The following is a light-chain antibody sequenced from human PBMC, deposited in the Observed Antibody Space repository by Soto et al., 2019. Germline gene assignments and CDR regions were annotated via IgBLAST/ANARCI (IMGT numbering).Light chain of an antibody. CDR1: SSDVGGYNY. Sequence: QSALTQPRSVSGSPGQSVTISCTGTSSDVGGYNYVSWYQQHPGKAPKLMIYDVSKRPSGVPDRVSGSKSGNTASLTISGIQAEDEADYYCCSYAGSYTFGVFGGGIKLTVL. CDR3: CSYAGSYTFGV. V-gene: IGLV2-11*01. J-gene: IGLJ3*02. CDR2: DVS.